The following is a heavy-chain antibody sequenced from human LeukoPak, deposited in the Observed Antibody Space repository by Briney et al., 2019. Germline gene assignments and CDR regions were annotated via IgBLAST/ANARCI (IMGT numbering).Heavy chain of an antibody. D-gene: IGHD1-7*01. Sequence: ASVKVSCKASGYTFTSYDIHWVRQATGQGLEWMGWMNPNSGNTGYAQKFQGRVTMTRNTSISTAYMELSSLRSEDTAVYYCARGEAGAKNSGYDYWGQGTLVTVSS. CDR1: GYTFTSYD. CDR2: MNPNSGNT. J-gene: IGHJ4*02. V-gene: IGHV1-8*01. CDR3: ARGEAGAKNSGYDY.